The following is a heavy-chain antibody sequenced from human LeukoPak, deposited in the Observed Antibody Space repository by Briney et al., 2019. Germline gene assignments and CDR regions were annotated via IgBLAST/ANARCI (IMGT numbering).Heavy chain of an antibody. V-gene: IGHV3-7*01. CDR3: AKGGRGNGEVY. D-gene: IGHD2-8*01. Sequence: GGSLRLSCAVSGFTFSSYWMNWVRQAPGKGLEWVANIKQAGSEKNYVDSVKGRFTISRDNAKSSLFLQMNDLRAEDTAVYYCAKGGRGNGEVYWGQGTLVTVSS. J-gene: IGHJ4*02. CDR2: IKQAGSEK. CDR1: GFTFSSYW.